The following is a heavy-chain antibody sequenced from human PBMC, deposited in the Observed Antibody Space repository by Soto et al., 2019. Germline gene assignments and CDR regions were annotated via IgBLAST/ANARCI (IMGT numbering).Heavy chain of an antibody. CDR2: LNPNSGNT. CDR3: ARGHHILEWNYYYYYYMDV. D-gene: IGHD3-3*01. J-gene: IGHJ6*03. Sequence: ASVKVSCKASGYTFTSYDINWVRQATGQGLEWMGWLNPNSGNTGYAQKFQGRVTMTRNTSISTAYMELSSLRSEDTAVYYCARGHHILEWNYYYYYYMDVWGKGTTVTVSS. CDR1: GYTFTSYD. V-gene: IGHV1-8*01.